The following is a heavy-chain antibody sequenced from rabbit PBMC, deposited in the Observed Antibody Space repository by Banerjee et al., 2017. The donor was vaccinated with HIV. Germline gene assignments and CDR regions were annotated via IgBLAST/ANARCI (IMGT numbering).Heavy chain of an antibody. CDR3: ARDQLPYGYVGYGGEFAL. V-gene: IGHV1S45*01. Sequence: QEQLVESGGGLVQPGGSLTLTCTASGFSFSISYYISWVRQAPGKGLEWIGYIDPVFDTTYYASWVNGRFTISSHNAQNTLYLQLNSLTAADTATYFCARDQLPYGYVGYGGEFALWGQGTLVTVS. CDR1: GFSFSISYY. D-gene: IGHD6-1*01. J-gene: IGHJ4*01. CDR2: IDPVFDTT.